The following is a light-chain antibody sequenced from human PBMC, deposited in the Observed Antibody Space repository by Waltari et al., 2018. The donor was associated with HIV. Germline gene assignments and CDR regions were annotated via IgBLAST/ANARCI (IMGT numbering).Light chain of an antibody. CDR1: RTILFSSDNRNY. V-gene: IGKV4-1*01. J-gene: IGKJ4*01. CDR3: QQYFRIPPT. CDR2: WAT. Sequence: DIVMTQSSDSLPVSLGERATLNCTSSRTILFSSDNRNYLAWYQQKPRQPPKLRISWATTRESGVPDRFSGSGSGTDFTLTITRQQAEDVAVYHCQQYFRIPPTFGGGTKVEIK.